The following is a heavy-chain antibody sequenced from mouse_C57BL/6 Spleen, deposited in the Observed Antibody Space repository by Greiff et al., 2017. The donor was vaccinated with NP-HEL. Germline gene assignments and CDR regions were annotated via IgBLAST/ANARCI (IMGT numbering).Heavy chain of an antibody. D-gene: IGHD1-1*01. J-gene: IGHJ1*03. CDR1: GYTFTSYW. CDR2: IDPNSGGT. CDR3: ARGTTVPYWYFDV. Sequence: QVQLQQPGAELVKPGASVKLSCKASGYTFTSYWMHWVKQRPGRGLEWIGRIDPNSGGTKYNEKFKSKATLTVDKPSSTADMQLSSLTSEDSAVYYCARGTTVPYWYFDVWGTGTTVTVSS. V-gene: IGHV1-72*01.